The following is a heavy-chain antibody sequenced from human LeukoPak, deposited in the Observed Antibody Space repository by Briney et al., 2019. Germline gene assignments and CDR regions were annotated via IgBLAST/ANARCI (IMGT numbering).Heavy chain of an antibody. CDR1: GFTFSSYR. D-gene: IGHD5-24*01. V-gene: IGHV3-21*01. Sequence: GGSLRLSCAASGFTFSSYRMNWVRQAPGKGPEWVSSIGSSSSYIDYTDYADSVKGRFTISRDNAKNSLYLHTNSLRAEDTAVYYCARDQSEMATTFDYWGQGTLVTVSS. CDR2: IGSSSSYIDYT. CDR3: ARDQSEMATTFDY. J-gene: IGHJ4*02.